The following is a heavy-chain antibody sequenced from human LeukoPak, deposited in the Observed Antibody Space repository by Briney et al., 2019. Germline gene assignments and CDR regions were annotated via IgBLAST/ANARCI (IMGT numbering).Heavy chain of an antibody. V-gene: IGHV3-30*18. J-gene: IGHJ4*02. D-gene: IGHD6-13*01. CDR3: AKDYSSSWYEDSGFDY. CDR1: GFTFSSYG. CDR2: ISYDGSNK. Sequence: PGGSLRLSCAASGFTFSSYGMHWVRQAPGKGLEWVAVISYDGSNKYYADSVKGRFTISRDNSKNMLYLQMNSLRAEDTAVYYCAKDYSSSWYEDSGFDYWGQGTLVTVSS.